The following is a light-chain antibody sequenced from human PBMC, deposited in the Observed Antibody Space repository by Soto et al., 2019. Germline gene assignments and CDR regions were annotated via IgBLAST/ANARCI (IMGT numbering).Light chain of an antibody. CDR2: DVS. J-gene: IGLJ3*02. V-gene: IGLV2-8*01. Sequence: QSALTQPPSASGSPGQSVTISCTGTSSDVGGYDYVSWFQQHPGKAPKFVMDDVSKRPSGVPDRFSGSKSGNTAYLTVSGLQAEDEADYYCSSPAGSNTLFGGGTKVTVL. CDR3: SSPAGSNTL. CDR1: SSDVGGYDY.